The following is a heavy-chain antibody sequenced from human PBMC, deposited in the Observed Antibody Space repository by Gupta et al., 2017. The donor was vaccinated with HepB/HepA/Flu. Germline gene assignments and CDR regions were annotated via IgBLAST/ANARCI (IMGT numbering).Heavy chain of an antibody. CDR3: ARAAFGAPNDY. V-gene: IGHV1-2*02. Sequence: QVQLVQSGAEVKKPGASVKVSCKASGYTFTDYYIQWVRQAPGQGLELMGWINANSGGTGYVQKFQGRVTMTRDTSSSTAYMELSWLRVDDTARYYCARAAFGAPNDYWGQGTLVTVSS. CDR1: GYTFTDYY. J-gene: IGHJ4*02. D-gene: IGHD3-16*01. CDR2: INANSGGT.